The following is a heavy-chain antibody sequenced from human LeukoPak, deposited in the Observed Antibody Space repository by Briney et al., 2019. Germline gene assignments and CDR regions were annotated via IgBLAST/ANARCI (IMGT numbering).Heavy chain of an antibody. J-gene: IGHJ4*02. CDR1: GFTFDDYA. D-gene: IGHD4-17*01. CDR2: ISWNSGSI. CDR3: ARENPHYGDYTVFDY. Sequence: GGSLRLSCAASGFTFDDYAMHWVRQAPGKGLEWVSGISWNSGSIGYADSVKGRFTISRDNAKNSLYLQMNSLRAEDTAVYYCARENPHYGDYTVFDYWGQGTLVTVSS. V-gene: IGHV3-9*01.